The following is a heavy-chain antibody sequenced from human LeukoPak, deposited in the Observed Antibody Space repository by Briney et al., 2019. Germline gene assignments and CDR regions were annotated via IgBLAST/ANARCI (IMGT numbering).Heavy chain of an antibody. CDR1: GYTFTSYA. CDR2: INTNTGNP. CDR3: ARDMVRGVPYYYYYGMDV. D-gene: IGHD3-10*01. Sequence: GASVKVSCKASGYTFTSYAMNWVRQAPGQGLEWMGWINTNTGNPTYAQGFTGRFVFSLDTSVSTAYLQISSLKAEDTAVYYCARDMVRGVPYYYYYGMDVWGQGTTVTVSS. J-gene: IGHJ6*02. V-gene: IGHV7-4-1*02.